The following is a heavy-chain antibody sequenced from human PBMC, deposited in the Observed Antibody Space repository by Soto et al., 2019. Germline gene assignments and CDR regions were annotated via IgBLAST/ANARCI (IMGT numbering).Heavy chain of an antibody. J-gene: IGHJ4*02. V-gene: IGHV1-69*06. CDR3: ARRDSGGFFRYFGS. CDR2: TGSGTGPG. CDR1: GGTFSTNP. D-gene: IGHD2-15*01. Sequence: SVKVSCKASGGTFSTNPISWVRQAPGQGLEWMGGTGSGTGPGNNAQRFQGRLTITADKITNTAYMELSSLSSEDTAVYYCARRDSGGFFRYFGSWGQGTLVTVSS.